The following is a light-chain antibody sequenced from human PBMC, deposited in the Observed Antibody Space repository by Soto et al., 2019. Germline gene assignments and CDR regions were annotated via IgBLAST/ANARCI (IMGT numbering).Light chain of an antibody. CDR2: VAS. CDR3: QQTYTSPAT. J-gene: IGKJ1*01. Sequence: DIQMTQSPSSLSASVGDRVVITCRASQSISAYLNWYQQKPGKAPNLLIYVASTLQSGVPSRFSGSGSGTDFTLTINTLQSEDFATYYCQQTYTSPATFGQGTKVEIK. V-gene: IGKV1-39*01. CDR1: QSISAY.